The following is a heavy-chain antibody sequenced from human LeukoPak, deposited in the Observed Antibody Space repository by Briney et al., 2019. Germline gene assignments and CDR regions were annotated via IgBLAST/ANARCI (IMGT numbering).Heavy chain of an antibody. J-gene: IGHJ4*02. CDR1: GSTFASCY. CDR2: INPNSGGT. CDR3: ARDKDGYNYVPYY. D-gene: IGHD5-24*01. V-gene: IGHV1-2*02. Sequence: ASVKVSFKASGSTFASCYIHWLRQAPGQGLGWVGGINPNSGGTNYAQKFQRRDTMTGDTSISTAHMELSRLRSDDTAVHDCARDKDGYNYVPYYWGQGTLVTVSS.